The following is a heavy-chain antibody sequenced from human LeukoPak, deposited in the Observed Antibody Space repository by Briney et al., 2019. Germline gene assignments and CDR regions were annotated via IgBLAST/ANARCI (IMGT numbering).Heavy chain of an antibody. CDR2: ISYDGSNK. CDR3: AKWAHGMDV. V-gene: IGHV3-30*18. J-gene: IGHJ6*02. CDR1: GFTFSSYG. Sequence: GRSLRLSCAASGFTFSSYGMHWVRQAPGKGLEWVAVISYDGSNKYYADSVKGRFTISRDNSKNTLYLQTNSLRAEDTAVYYCAKWAHGMDVWGQGTTVTVSS.